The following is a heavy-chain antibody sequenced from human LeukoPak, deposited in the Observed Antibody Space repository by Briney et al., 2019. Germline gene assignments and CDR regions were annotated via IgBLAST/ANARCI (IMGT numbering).Heavy chain of an antibody. J-gene: IGHJ3*02. CDR1: GGSFSGYY. V-gene: IGHV4-34*01. D-gene: IGHD3-10*01. Sequence: SGTLSLTCAVYGGSFSGYYWSWIRQPPGKGLEWIGEINHSGSTNYNPSLKSRVTISVDTSKNQFSLKLSSVTAADTAVYYCARSTLRIRGVINRGAFDIWGQGTMVTVSS. CDR3: ARSTLRIRGVINRGAFDI. CDR2: INHSGST.